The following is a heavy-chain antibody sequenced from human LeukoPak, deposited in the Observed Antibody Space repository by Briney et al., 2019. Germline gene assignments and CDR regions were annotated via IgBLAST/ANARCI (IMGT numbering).Heavy chain of an antibody. CDR3: AREGHTYGSDY. Sequence: PGGSLRLSCTGSGFTFSDYYMSWIRQGPGKELEWISYVSRSGSTIYYADSVKGRFSISRDNGKNSLYLQLNSLRVEDTGIYYCAREGHTYGSDYWGQGTLVTVSS. V-gene: IGHV3-11*01. CDR1: GFTFSDYY. CDR2: VSRSGSTI. D-gene: IGHD5-24*01. J-gene: IGHJ4*02.